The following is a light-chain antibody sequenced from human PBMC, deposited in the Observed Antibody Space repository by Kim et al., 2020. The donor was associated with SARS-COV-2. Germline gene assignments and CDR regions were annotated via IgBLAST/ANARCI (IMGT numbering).Light chain of an antibody. Sequence: AIRMTQSPSSFSASTGDRVTITCRASQGISSYLAWYQQKPGKAPKLLIYAASTLQSGVPSGFSDSGSGTDFTLTISCLQSEDFATYYCQQYYSYPLTFGGGAKVDIK. V-gene: IGKV1-8*01. CDR2: AAS. CDR3: QQYYSYPLT. J-gene: IGKJ4*01. CDR1: QGISSY.